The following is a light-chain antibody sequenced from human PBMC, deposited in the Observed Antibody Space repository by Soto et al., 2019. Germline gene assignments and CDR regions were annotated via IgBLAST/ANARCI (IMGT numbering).Light chain of an antibody. J-gene: IGKJ2*01. V-gene: IGKV1-5*03. CDR2: EAS. CDR1: QSINTW. CDR3: QQYNDSFRYT. Sequence: DIQMTQSPSTLSASVGDRVTITCRASQSINTWLAWYQQKPGTVPKLLIYEASTLESGVPSRFSGSRSGTEFTLTASSLQPDDFATYYCQQYNDSFRYTFGQGTKLEIK.